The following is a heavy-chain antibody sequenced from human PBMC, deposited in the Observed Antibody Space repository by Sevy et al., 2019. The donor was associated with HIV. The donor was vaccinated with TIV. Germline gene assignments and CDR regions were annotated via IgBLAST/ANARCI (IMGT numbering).Heavy chain of an antibody. CDR2: ISFDGDNK. CDR1: GFSFSRYG. J-gene: IGHJ6*02. Sequence: GGSLRLSCEASGFSFSRYGMHWVRQVAGKGLERVAVISFDGDNKYYSDSVRGRFAISRDNSENTMHLQMNNLRLDDTAVYYCAKGLSSIYPYSMDVWCQGTTVTVSS. CDR3: AKGLSSIYPYSMDV. D-gene: IGHD3-16*01. V-gene: IGHV3-30*18.